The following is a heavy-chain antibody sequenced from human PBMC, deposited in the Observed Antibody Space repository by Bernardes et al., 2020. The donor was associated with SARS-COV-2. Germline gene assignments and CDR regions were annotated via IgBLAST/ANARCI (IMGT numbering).Heavy chain of an antibody. CDR2: IHTSGST. V-gene: IGHV4-61*09. D-gene: IGHD1-7*01. CDR1: GGSITSGSYY. J-gene: IGHJ5*02. CDR3: ARAYNLNYLGHWVDP. Sequence: SEPLSLTCTVSGGSITSGSYYWTWILQPAGKGLEWIGYIHTSGSTNYNPSLKSRVTMSVDTSKNQFSLKLSSVTAADTAVYYCARAYNLNYLGHWVDPWGQGTLVTVSS.